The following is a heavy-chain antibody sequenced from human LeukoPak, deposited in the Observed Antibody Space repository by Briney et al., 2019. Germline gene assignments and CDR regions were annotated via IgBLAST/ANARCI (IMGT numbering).Heavy chain of an antibody. Sequence: ASVKVSCKASGYTFTSYGIIWVRQAPGHGLEWMGWISAYNVNTNYAQKLQGRVTMTTDTSTSTAYMELRSLRSDDTAVYYCARDRKDIVVVPAARKNFDYWGQGTLVTVSS. CDR3: ARDRKDIVVVPAARKNFDY. V-gene: IGHV1-18*01. CDR1: GYTFTSYG. CDR2: ISAYNVNT. D-gene: IGHD2-2*01. J-gene: IGHJ4*02.